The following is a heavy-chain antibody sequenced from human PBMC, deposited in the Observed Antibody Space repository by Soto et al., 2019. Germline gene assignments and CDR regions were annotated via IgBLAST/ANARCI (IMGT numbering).Heavy chain of an antibody. Sequence: SETLSLTCTVSGGSINSRGYCWTWIRQHPGKGLEWIGNIYYSGSIHFNPSLKSRLTMLVDTSENQFSLKLTSVTAADTAVYYCARQSESTGYFYGWFDPWGQGTLVTVSS. D-gene: IGHD3-9*01. CDR3: ARQSESTGYFYGWFDP. CDR2: IYYSGSI. J-gene: IGHJ5*02. CDR1: GGSINSRGYC. V-gene: IGHV4-31*03.